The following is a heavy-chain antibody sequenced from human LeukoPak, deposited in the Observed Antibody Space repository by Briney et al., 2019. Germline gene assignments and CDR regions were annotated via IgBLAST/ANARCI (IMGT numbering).Heavy chain of an antibody. V-gene: IGHV3-11*04. Sequence: GGSLRLSCAASGFTFSDYYMSWIRQAPGKGLEWVSYISSSGSTIYFADSVKGRFTISRDNAKNSLYLQMNSLRAEDTAVYYCARVKAPDIVVVPYYYYYYMDVWGKGTTVTVSS. CDR1: GFTFSDYY. CDR3: ARVKAPDIVVVPYYYYYYMDV. D-gene: IGHD2-2*01. J-gene: IGHJ6*03. CDR2: ISSSGSTI.